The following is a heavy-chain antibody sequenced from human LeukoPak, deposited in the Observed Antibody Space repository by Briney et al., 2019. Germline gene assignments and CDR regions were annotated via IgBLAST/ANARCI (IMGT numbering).Heavy chain of an antibody. CDR1: GVTFSSYD. D-gene: IGHD3-10*01. V-gene: IGHV3-30-3*01. Sequence: GGSLRLSCAASGVTFSSYDMRWVRQAPGKGLEWVAVISYDGSNKYYADSMKGRFTISRDNSKNTLYLQMSSLRAEDTAVYYCAGRFGEVSGGFDYWGQGTLVTVSS. J-gene: IGHJ4*02. CDR2: ISYDGSNK. CDR3: AGRFGEVSGGFDY.